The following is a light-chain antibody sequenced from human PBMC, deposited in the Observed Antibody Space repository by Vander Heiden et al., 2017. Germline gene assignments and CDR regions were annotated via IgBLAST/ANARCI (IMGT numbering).Light chain of an antibody. J-gene: IGKJ4*01. CDR2: DAS. Sequence: EIVLTQSPATLSLSPGERATLSCRASQSVSSYLAWYQQKPVQAPRLLIYDASNRATGIPARFTGSGYGTDFTLTISSREPEDFAVYYCQQRSYWPFITFGGGTKVEIK. CDR1: QSVSSY. V-gene: IGKV3-11*01. CDR3: QQRSYWPFIT.